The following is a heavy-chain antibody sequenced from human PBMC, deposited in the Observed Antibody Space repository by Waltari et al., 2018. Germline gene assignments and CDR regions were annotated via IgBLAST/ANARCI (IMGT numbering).Heavy chain of an antibody. D-gene: IGHD6-19*01. Sequence: QVQLVVESGGGLVKPGGSPRHSCVASGITFTASYMSWIRQAPGKGLEWVSYISDAGDTIYYADSVKGRFTISRDNAKSSLSLQMNSLRTEDTAVYYCARMQFYYYYIDVWGKGTSVTVS. V-gene: IGHV3-11*04. CDR3: ARMQFYYYYIDV. CDR2: ISDAGDTI. CDR1: GITFTASY. J-gene: IGHJ6*03.